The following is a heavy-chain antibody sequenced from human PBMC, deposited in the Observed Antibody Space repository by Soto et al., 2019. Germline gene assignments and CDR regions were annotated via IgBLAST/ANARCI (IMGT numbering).Heavy chain of an antibody. CDR2: IKSKTDGGTT. CDR1: GFTFSNAW. Sequence: EVQLVESGGGLVKPGGSLRLSCAASGFTFSNAWMNWVRQAPGKGLEWVGRIKSKTDGGTTDYAGPVKGRFTISRDDSKNTLYLQMNSLKTEDAAVYYCTTDLGYTTLGYWGQGTLVTVSS. J-gene: IGHJ4*02. D-gene: IGHD2-2*02. CDR3: TTDLGYTTLGY. V-gene: IGHV3-15*07.